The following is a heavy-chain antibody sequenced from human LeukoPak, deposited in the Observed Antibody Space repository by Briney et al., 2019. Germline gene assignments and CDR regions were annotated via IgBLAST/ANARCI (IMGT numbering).Heavy chain of an antibody. D-gene: IGHD4-17*01. CDR3: ARGPSVTSIGGP. J-gene: IGHJ5*02. CDR1: GGSISHYY. V-gene: IGHV4-59*01. Sequence: SETLSLTCTVSGGSISHYYWSWIRQPPEKGLEWIGYTYYGGSTKFNPPLKSRVAISVDTSKKQFSLNLTSVTAADTAVYYCARGPSVTSIGGPWGQGTLVTVSA. CDR2: TYYGGST.